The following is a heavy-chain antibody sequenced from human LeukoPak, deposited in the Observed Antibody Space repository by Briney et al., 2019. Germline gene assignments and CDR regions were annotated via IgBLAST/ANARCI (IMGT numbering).Heavy chain of an antibody. Sequence: GASVKVSCKASGGTFSSYAISWVRQAPGQGLEWMGGIIPIFGTANYAQKFQGRVTITTDESTSTAYMELSSLRSEDTAVYYCARGGTDSSSWTLVDYWGQGTLVTASS. CDR2: IIPIFGTA. J-gene: IGHJ4*02. CDR1: GGTFSSYA. CDR3: ARGGTDSSSWTLVDY. D-gene: IGHD6-13*01. V-gene: IGHV1-69*05.